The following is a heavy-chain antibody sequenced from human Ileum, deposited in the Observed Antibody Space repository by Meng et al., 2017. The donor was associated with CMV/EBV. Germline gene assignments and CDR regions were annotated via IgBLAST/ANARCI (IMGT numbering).Heavy chain of an antibody. Sequence: QITLKESGPTLLKPTQTLTLTCTFSGFSLSTNGVGVGWIRQPPGKALEWLALIYWDDTKRYSPSLKSRLTISKDTSKNQVVLTMTNTDTVDTATYYCANRRGSGWYETYFDSWGQGTLVTASS. J-gene: IGHJ4*02. CDR3: ANRRGSGWYETYFDS. CDR2: IYWDDTK. CDR1: GFSLSTNGVG. V-gene: IGHV2-5*02. D-gene: IGHD6-19*01.